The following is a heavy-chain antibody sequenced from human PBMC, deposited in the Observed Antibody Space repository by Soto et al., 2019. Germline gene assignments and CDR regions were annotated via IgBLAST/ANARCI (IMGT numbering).Heavy chain of an antibody. CDR3: ARDQCGTNGVCYLNWFDP. Sequence: ASVKVSCKASGGTFSSYAISWVRQAPGQGLEWMGRIIPIFGTANYAQKFQGRVTITADESTSTAYMELSSLRSEDTAVYYCARDQCGTNGVCYLNWFDPWGQGTLVTVSS. V-gene: IGHV1-69*13. J-gene: IGHJ5*02. CDR1: GGTFSSYA. CDR2: IIPIFGTA. D-gene: IGHD2-8*01.